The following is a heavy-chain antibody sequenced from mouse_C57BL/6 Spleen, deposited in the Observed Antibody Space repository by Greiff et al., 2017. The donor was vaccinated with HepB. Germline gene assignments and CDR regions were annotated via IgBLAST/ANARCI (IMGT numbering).Heavy chain of an antibody. CDR2: IDPNSGGT. Sequence: QVQLQQPGAELVKPGASVKLSCKASGYTFTSYWMHWVKQRPGRGLEWIGRIDPNSGGTKYNEKFKSEATLTVDKPSSTAYMQLSSLTSEDSAVYYCARVPIYSNYWYFDVWGTGTTVTVSS. V-gene: IGHV1-72*01. D-gene: IGHD2-5*01. CDR1: GYTFTSYW. J-gene: IGHJ1*03. CDR3: ARVPIYSNYWYFDV.